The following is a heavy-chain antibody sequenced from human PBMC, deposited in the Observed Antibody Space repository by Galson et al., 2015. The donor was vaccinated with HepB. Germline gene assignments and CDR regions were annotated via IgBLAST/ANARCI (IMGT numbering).Heavy chain of an antibody. Sequence: SVKVSCKASGGTFSSYAISWVRQAPGQGLEWMGRIIPILGIANYAQKFQGRVTITADKSTSTAYMELSSLRSEDPAVYYCARVAVAGTLDYWGQGTLVTVSS. J-gene: IGHJ4*02. CDR1: GGTFSSYA. D-gene: IGHD6-19*01. CDR2: IIPILGIA. V-gene: IGHV1-69*04. CDR3: ARVAVAGTLDY.